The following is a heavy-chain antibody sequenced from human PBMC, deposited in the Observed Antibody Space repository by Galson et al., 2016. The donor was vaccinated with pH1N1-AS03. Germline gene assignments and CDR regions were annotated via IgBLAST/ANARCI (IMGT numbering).Heavy chain of an antibody. D-gene: IGHD4/OR15-4a*01. J-gene: IGHJ6*02. CDR2: IFHSGTT. Sequence: TLSLTCAVSGDSISNGGYSWSWIRQPPGKGLEWIGYIFHSGTTFYTPSLKSRVTMSVDRPSNQFSLRLISVTAADTAVSYCSRGPPGASVAYYSGMDVWGPGTMVIVSS. CDR1: GDSISNGGYS. CDR3: SRGPPGASVAYYSGMDV. V-gene: IGHV4-30-2*01.